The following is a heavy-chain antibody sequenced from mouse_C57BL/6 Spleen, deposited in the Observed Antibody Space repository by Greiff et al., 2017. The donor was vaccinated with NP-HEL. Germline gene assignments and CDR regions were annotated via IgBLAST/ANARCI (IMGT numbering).Heavy chain of an antibody. J-gene: IGHJ3*01. CDR2: IYPGSGNT. V-gene: IGHV1-76*01. CDR1: GYTFTDYY. Sequence: QVQLQQPGAELVRPGASVKLSCKASGYTFTDYYINWVKQRPGQGLEWIARIYPGSGNTYYNEKFKGKATLTAEKSSSTAYMQLSSLTSEDSAVYFCARWFFAYWGQGTLVTVSA. D-gene: IGHD2-2*01. CDR3: ARWFFAY.